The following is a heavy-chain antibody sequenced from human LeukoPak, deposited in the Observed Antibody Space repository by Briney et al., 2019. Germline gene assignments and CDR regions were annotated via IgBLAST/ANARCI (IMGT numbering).Heavy chain of an antibody. J-gene: IGHJ4*02. CDR1: GFTFSSYA. D-gene: IGHD2-2*01. V-gene: IGHV3-23*01. CDR2: ISGSGGST. Sequence: GGSLRLSCAASGFTFSSYAMSWVRQAPGKGLEWVSAISGSGGSTYYADSVKGRFTISRDNSKNTLYLQMNSLRAEDTAVNYCAKSGPYCSSTSCNYFDYWGQGTLVTVSS. CDR3: AKSGPYCSSTSCNYFDY.